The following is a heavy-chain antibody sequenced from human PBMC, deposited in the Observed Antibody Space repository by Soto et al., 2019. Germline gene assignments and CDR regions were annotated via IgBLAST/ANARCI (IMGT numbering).Heavy chain of an antibody. D-gene: IGHD3-10*01. CDR1: GLTVSSNY. CDR3: ARARGHYYGSGSYKFENWFDP. V-gene: IGHV3-66*01. Sequence: PGGSLKLSCAAYGLTVSSNYMSWVRQAPGKGLEWVSVIYSGGSTYYADSVKGRFTISRDNSKNTLYLQMNSLRAEDTAVYYCARARGHYYGSGSYKFENWFDPWGQGTLVTVSS. J-gene: IGHJ5*02. CDR2: IYSGGST.